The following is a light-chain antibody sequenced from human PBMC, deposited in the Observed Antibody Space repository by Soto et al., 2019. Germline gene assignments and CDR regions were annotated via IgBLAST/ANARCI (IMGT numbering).Light chain of an antibody. J-gene: IGKJ5*01. CDR3: QQNYSPPPIT. Sequence: DIQMTQSPSSLSASVGDIVTITFRASQGIANYLNWYQQKPGKAPKLLIYAASSLQRGVPSRFSGSGFGTDFTLTISSLQPEDFATYYCQQNYSPPPITFGQGTRLEIK. CDR1: QGIANY. CDR2: AAS. V-gene: IGKV1-39*01.